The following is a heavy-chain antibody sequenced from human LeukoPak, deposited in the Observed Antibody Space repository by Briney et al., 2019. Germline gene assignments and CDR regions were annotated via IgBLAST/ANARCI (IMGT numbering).Heavy chain of an antibody. Sequence: RASVKVSCKASGYTFTGYYIHWVRQAPGRGLEWMGWINPNSGGTNYPQKFRGRVTMTRATSISTANMELSRLRSDDTAVYYCARVSLTMIQGAEPLDYWGQGTLVTVSS. V-gene: IGHV1-2*02. D-gene: IGHD3-10*01. CDR1: GYTFTGYY. J-gene: IGHJ4*02. CDR2: INPNSGGT. CDR3: ARVSLTMIQGAEPLDY.